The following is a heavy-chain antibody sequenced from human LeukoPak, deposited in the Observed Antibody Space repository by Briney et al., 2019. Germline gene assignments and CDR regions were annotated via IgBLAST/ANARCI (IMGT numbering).Heavy chain of an antibody. J-gene: IGHJ1*01. D-gene: IGHD3-22*01. CDR3: ARGGDSSGPERFQH. CDR1: GGSISSYY. V-gene: IGHV4-59*08. Sequence: SETLSLTCTVSGGSISSYYWSWIRQPPGKGLEWIGYIYYSGSTYYNPSLKSRVTISVDTSKNQFSLKLSSVTAADTAVYYCARGGDSSGPERFQHWGQGILVTVSS. CDR2: IYYSGST.